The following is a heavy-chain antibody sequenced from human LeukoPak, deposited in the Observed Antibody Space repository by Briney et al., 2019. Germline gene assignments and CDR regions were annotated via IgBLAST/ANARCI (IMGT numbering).Heavy chain of an antibody. CDR2: IDPSDSYT. V-gene: IGHV5-10-1*01. CDR1: GYSFTSYW. J-gene: IGHJ5*02. Sequence: GESLTISCQGSGYSFTSYWIIWVRQMPAQGLEWMGRIDPSDSYTNYSPSFQGHVTISADQSISTAYLQWSSLKASDTDMYYCAINGSIVGAPWGKGAQVTASS. CDR3: AINGSIVGAP. D-gene: IGHD1-26*01.